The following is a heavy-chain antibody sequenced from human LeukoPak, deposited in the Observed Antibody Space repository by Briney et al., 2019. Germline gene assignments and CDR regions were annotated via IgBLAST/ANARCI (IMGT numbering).Heavy chain of an antibody. CDR2: IIPIFGTA. Sequence: ASVKVSCKASGYTFTSYGISWVRQAPGQGLEWMGGIIPIFGTANYAQKFQGRVTITTDESTSTAYMELSSLRSEDAAAYYCARKRDGYNPQAFDIWGQGTMVTVSS. CDR3: ARKRDGYNPQAFDI. V-gene: IGHV1-69*05. CDR1: GYTFTSYG. D-gene: IGHD5-24*01. J-gene: IGHJ3*02.